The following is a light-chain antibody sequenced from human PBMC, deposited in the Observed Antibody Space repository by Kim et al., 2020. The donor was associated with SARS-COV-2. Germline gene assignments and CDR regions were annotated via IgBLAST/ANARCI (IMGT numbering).Light chain of an antibody. CDR2: EVN. CDR1: SSDVGGYTY. Sequence: GQSVTISCTGSSSDVGGYTYVSWYQQHPGEAPKLIVSEVNKRPSGVPDRFSGSKSGNTASLTVSGLQAEDEANYYCSSYAGSGNVVFGGGTRLTVL. V-gene: IGLV2-8*01. CDR3: SSYAGSGNVV. J-gene: IGLJ2*01.